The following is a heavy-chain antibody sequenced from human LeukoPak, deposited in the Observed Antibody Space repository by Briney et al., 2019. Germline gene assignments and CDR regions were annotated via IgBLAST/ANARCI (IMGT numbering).Heavy chain of an antibody. CDR2: IYSSGST. CDR3: ARGSGSYDS. J-gene: IGHJ5*01. Sequence: SLTCTXSGGSISSDYWSWIRQPAGKGLEWLGHIYSSGSTNYNPSLKSRVTMSVDTSKNQFSLKLSSVTAADTAVYYCARGSGSYDSWGQGTLVTVSS. CDR1: GGSISSDY. D-gene: IGHD1-26*01. V-gene: IGHV4-4*07.